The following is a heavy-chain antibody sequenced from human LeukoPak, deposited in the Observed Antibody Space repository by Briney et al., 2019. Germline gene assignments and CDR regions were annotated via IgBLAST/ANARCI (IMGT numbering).Heavy chain of an antibody. Sequence: GASVKVSCKASGYTFTSYGINWVRQAPGQGLEWMGCISAYNGNTNYAQKLQGRVTMTTDTSTSTAYMELRSLRSDDTAVYYCARGGYLRDSSGYYYKGNWFDPWGQGTLVTVSS. J-gene: IGHJ5*02. CDR1: GYTFTSYG. CDR2: ISAYNGNT. V-gene: IGHV1-18*01. D-gene: IGHD3-22*01. CDR3: ARGGYLRDSSGYYYKGNWFDP.